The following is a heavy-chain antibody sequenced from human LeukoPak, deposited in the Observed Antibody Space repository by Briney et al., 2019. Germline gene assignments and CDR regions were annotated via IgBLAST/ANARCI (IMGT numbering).Heavy chain of an antibody. J-gene: IGHJ4*02. CDR2: ISNTGNTK. CDR3: ARVISVAGYDY. CDR1: GFTFSDFY. D-gene: IGHD6-19*01. Sequence: GGSPRLSCAASGFTFSDFYMSWIRQAPGKGLEWVSYISNTGNTKYDADSVKGRFTISRDNAKNSLYLQMNSLRAEDTAVYYCARVISVAGYDYWGQGTLVTVSS. V-gene: IGHV3-11*04.